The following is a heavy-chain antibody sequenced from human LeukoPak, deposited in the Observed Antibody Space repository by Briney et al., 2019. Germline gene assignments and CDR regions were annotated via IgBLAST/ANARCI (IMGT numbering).Heavy chain of an antibody. V-gene: IGHV3-23*01. Sequence: GGSLRLSCAASGFTFSTYAMSWVRQAPGKGLEWVSAISGSGGNTYYADSVKGRFTISRDNSKSTLYLQMNSLRAEDTAVYYCARGGDSSGYYFFYFDYWGQGTLVTVSS. CDR2: ISGSGGNT. CDR1: GFTFSTYA. J-gene: IGHJ4*02. D-gene: IGHD3-22*01. CDR3: ARGGDSSGYYFFYFDY.